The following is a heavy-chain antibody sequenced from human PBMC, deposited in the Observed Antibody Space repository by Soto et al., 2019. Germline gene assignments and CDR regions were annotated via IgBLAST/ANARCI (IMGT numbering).Heavy chain of an antibody. J-gene: IGHJ4*02. CDR2: IFHSGST. CDR3: TRAAIKGELLDY. D-gene: IGHD1-26*01. V-gene: IGHV4-4*02. Sequence: SETLSLTCAVSGFSIRSNNRWSWVRQPPGKGLEWIGEIFHSGSTNYNPSLRTRVTISVDESKNLQMNSLRVEDTAVYYCTRAAIKGELLDYWGQGTQVTVSS. CDR1: GFSIRSNNR.